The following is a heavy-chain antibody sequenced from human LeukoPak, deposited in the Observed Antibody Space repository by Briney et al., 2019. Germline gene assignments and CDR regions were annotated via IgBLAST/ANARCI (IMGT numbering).Heavy chain of an antibody. CDR3: ARSDPRYYYYGMDV. CDR2: ISGSGGST. V-gene: IGHV3-23*01. CDR1: GFTFSSYS. J-gene: IGHJ6*02. Sequence: GGSLRLSCAASGFTFSSYSMNWVRQAPGKGLEWVSAISGSGGSTYYADSVKGRFTISRDNSKNTLYLQMNSLRAEDTAVYYCARSDPRYYYYGMDVWGQGTTVTVSS.